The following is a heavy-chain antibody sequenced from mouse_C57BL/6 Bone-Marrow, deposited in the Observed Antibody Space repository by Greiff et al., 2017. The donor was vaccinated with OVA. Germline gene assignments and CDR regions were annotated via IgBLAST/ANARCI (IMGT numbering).Heavy chain of an antibody. V-gene: IGHV14-4*01. CDR3: TLYYFDY. J-gene: IGHJ2*01. CDR2: IDPENGDT. Sequence: EVQLVESGAELVRPGASVKLSCTASGFNIKDDYMHWVKQRPEQGLEWIGWIDPENGDTEYASKFQGKATITADTSSNTAYLQLSSLTSEDTAVYYCTLYYFDYWGQGTTLTVSS. CDR1: GFNIKDDY.